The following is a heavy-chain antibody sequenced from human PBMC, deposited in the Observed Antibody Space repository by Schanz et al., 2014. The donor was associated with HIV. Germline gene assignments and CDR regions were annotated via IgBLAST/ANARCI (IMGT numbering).Heavy chain of an antibody. D-gene: IGHD2-15*01. V-gene: IGHV3-33*08. Sequence: VKLSESGGGLVQPGGSLRLSCVASGFTFSTYAMSWVRQAPGKGLEWVAIIWYDGSKKYYADSVKGRFTISRDNSENTLYLQMNSLRVEDTAVYYCARDMCTAGSCYYFDHWGQRTLVTVSS. CDR2: IWYDGSKK. CDR1: GFTFSTYA. J-gene: IGHJ4*02. CDR3: ARDMCTAGSCYYFDH.